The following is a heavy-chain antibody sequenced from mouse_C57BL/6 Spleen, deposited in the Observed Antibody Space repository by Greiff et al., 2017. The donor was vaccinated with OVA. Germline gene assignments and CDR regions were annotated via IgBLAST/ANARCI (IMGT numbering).Heavy chain of an antibody. CDR3: AGGDGYYSDY. CDR1: GYSFTGYF. V-gene: IGHV1-20*01. J-gene: IGHJ2*01. Sequence: EVKLMESGPELVKPGDSVKISCKASGYSFTGYFMNWVMQSHGKSLEWIGRINPYNGDTFYNQKFKGKATLTVDKSSSTAHMELRSLTSEDSAVYYCAGGDGYYSDYWGQGTTLTVSS. D-gene: IGHD2-3*01. CDR2: INPYNGDT.